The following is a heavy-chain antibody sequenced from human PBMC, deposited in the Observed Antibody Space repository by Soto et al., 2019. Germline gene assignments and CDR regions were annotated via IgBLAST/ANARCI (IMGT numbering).Heavy chain of an antibody. CDR2: IYHSGST. CDR1: GVTIISSNW. Sequence: SETLSLTCAVSGVTIISSNWWSWVRQTPGKGLEWIGEIYHSGSTNYNPSLKSRVTISVDKSKNQFSLKLSSVTAAGTAVYYCARAGRGYCSGGSCYSGLHGMDVWGQGTTVTVSS. CDR3: ARAGRGYCSGGSCYSGLHGMDV. V-gene: IGHV4-4*02. J-gene: IGHJ6*02. D-gene: IGHD2-15*01.